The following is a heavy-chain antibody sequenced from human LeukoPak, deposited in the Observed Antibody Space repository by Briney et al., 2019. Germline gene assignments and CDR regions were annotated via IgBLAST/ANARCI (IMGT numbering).Heavy chain of an antibody. Sequence: ASVKVPCKASGYTFTSYDINWVRQATGQGLEWMGWMNPNSGNTGYAQKFQGRVTMTRNTSISTAYMELSSLRSEDTAVYYCARDPTYYYGSGSLYPSMDVLGQGTTVTVSS. D-gene: IGHD3-10*01. J-gene: IGHJ6*02. CDR1: GYTFTSYD. CDR3: ARDPTYYYGSGSLYPSMDV. V-gene: IGHV1-8*01. CDR2: MNPNSGNT.